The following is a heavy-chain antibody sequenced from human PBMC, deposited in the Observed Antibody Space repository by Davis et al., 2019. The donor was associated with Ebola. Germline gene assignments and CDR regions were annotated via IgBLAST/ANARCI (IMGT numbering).Heavy chain of an antibody. D-gene: IGHD3-3*01. J-gene: IGHJ6*02. CDR2: ISYDGSNK. CDR3: AKDSRNRFLKWVLNDLYYYGMDV. V-gene: IGHV3-30*18. Sequence: GESLKISCAASGFTFSSYGMHWVRQAPGKGLEWVAVISYDGSNKYYADSVKGRFTISRDNSRTTLYLQMNSLRVEDTAVYYCAKDSRNRFLKWVLNDLYYYGMDVWGQGTTVAVSS. CDR1: GFTFSSYG.